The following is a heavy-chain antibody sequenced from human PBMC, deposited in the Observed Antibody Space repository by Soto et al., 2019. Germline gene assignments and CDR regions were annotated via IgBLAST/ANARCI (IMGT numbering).Heavy chain of an antibody. V-gene: IGHV1-8*01. CDR3: ASSPSGGYDYYYYYMDV. CDR2: MNPNSGNT. Sequence: QVQLVQSGAEVKKPGASVKVSCKASGYTFTSYDINWVRQATGQGLEWMGWMNPNSGNTGYAQKFQGRVTMTRNTSISTAYMELSSLRSEDTAVYYCASSPSGGYDYYYYYMDVWGKGTTVTVSS. CDR1: GYTFTSYD. D-gene: IGHD5-12*01. J-gene: IGHJ6*03.